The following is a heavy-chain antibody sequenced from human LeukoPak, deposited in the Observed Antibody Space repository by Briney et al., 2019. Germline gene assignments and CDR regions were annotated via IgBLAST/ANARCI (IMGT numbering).Heavy chain of an antibody. J-gene: IGHJ4*02. CDR2: IKRDGSEK. CDR1: GFTFSSYA. CDR3: ARDKEAAVDFWSGYYPL. Sequence: GGSLRLSCAASGFTFSSYAMSWVRQAPGKGLEWVANIKRDGSEKYYGDSVKGRFTISRDNAKNSLYLQMNSLRAEDTAVYYCARDKEAAVDFWSGYYPLWGQGTLVTVSS. D-gene: IGHD3-3*01. V-gene: IGHV3-7*01.